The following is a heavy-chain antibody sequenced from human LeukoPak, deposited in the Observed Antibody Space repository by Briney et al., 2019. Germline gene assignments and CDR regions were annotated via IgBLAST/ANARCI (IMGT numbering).Heavy chain of an antibody. CDR3: AKGSGSVLAAAGAYNRFDP. V-gene: IGHV3-23*01. Sequence: GGSLRLSCAASGFTFSSYAMSWVRQAPGKGLEWVSAISGSGGSTYYADSVKGRFTISRDNSKNTLYLQMNSLRAEDTAVYYCAKGSGSVLAAAGAYNRFDPWGQGTLVTVSS. CDR1: GFTFSSYA. J-gene: IGHJ5*02. CDR2: ISGSGGST. D-gene: IGHD6-13*01.